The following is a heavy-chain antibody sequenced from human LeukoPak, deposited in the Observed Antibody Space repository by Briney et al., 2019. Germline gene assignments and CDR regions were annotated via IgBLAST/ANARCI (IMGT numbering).Heavy chain of an antibody. Sequence: ASVKVSCKASGYTFTRFGISWVRQAPGQGLEWMGIINPSGGSTSYAQKFQGRVTMTRDTSTSTVYMELSSLRSEDTAVYYCASGSTHLYMDVWGKGITVTISS. CDR1: GYTFTRFG. CDR3: ASGSTHLYMDV. V-gene: IGHV1-46*01. J-gene: IGHJ6*03. D-gene: IGHD3-10*01. CDR2: INPSGGST.